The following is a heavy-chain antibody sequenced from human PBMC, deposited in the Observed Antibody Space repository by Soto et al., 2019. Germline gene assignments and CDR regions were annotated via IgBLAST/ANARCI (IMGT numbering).Heavy chain of an antibody. V-gene: IGHV4-59*02. Sequence: SETLSLTCSFSGDSVTSHYLTWIRQSPEKGLEWIGYMHYTGFSHYNPSLKSRLTISVDRSKNQFTLQLTSVTVEDTAVYYCARERVATMVRGVIWWFDPWGQGTLVTVSS. J-gene: IGHJ5*02. CDR1: GDSVTSHY. D-gene: IGHD3-10*01. CDR3: ARERVATMVRGVIWWFDP. CDR2: MHYTGFS.